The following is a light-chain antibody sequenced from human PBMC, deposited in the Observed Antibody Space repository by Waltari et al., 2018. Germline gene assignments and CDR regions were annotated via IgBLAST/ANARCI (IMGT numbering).Light chain of an antibody. V-gene: IGKV4-1*01. CDR3: LQYYSTPLT. CDR2: WAS. J-gene: IGKJ2*01. Sequence: DIVMTQSPDSLDVSLGERATINCKSTQSVLYSSNNKNYLAWYQQKPGQPPKLLIYWASTRESGVPDRFSGSGSGTDFTLTISSLQAEDVAVYYCLQYYSTPLTFGQGTKLEIK. CDR1: QSVLYSSNNKNY.